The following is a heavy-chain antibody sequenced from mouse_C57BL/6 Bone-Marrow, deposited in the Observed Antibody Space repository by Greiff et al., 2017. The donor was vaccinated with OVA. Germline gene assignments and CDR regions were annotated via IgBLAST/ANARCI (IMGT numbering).Heavy chain of an antibody. J-gene: IGHJ3*01. CDR3: AKQCSGVAWFAY. Sequence: EVQVVESGGGLVQPGGSLKLSCAASGFTFSDYYMYWVRQTPEKRLEWVAYISNGGGSTYYPDTVKGRFTISRDNAKNTLYLQMSRLKSEDTAMYYCAKQCSGVAWFAYWGQGTLVTVSA. CDR1: GFTFSDYY. V-gene: IGHV5-12*01. D-gene: IGHD3-2*02. CDR2: ISNGGGST.